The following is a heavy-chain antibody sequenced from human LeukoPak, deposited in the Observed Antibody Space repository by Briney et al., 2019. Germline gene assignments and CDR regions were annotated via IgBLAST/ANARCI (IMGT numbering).Heavy chain of an antibody. CDR1: GYTFIGYY. V-gene: IGHV1-2*02. CDR2: INANSGGT. J-gene: IGHJ4*02. Sequence: ASVKISCKASGYTFIGYYIHWVRQAPGQGLEWMGWINANSGGTNYAQKFQGRVTMTRDTSISTAYMELSSPRSDDTAVYFCARVGVEATATFDYWGQGTLVTVSS. CDR3: ARVGVEATATFDY. D-gene: IGHD1-26*01.